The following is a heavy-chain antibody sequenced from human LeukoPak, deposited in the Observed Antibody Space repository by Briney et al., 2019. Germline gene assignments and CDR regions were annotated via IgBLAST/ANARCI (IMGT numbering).Heavy chain of an antibody. Sequence: PGGSLRLSCAASGFTFSSYSMNWVRQAPGEGLELVSCISSSSSYIYYADSLKGRFTVSRDNAKNSLYLQMNSLRAEDTAVYYCARDKYNSGGDGDFDYWGQGTLVTVSS. D-gene: IGHD6-19*01. CDR3: ARDKYNSGGDGDFDY. CDR1: GFTFSSYS. CDR2: ISSSSSYI. V-gene: IGHV3-21*01. J-gene: IGHJ4*02.